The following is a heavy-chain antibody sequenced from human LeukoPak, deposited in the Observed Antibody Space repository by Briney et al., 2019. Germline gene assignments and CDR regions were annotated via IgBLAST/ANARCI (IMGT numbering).Heavy chain of an antibody. V-gene: IGHV3-48*03. Sequence: GGSLRLSCAASGFTFSSYEMNWVRQAPGKGLEWVSYISSSGSTIYYADSVKGRFTISRDNAKNSLYLQVNSLRAEDTAVYYCARPYSSGWYEFDYWGQGTLVTVSS. CDR1: GFTFSSYE. D-gene: IGHD6-19*01. CDR2: ISSSGSTI. J-gene: IGHJ4*02. CDR3: ARPYSSGWYEFDY.